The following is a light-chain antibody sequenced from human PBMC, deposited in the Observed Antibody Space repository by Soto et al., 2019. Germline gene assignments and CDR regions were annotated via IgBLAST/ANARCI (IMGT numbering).Light chain of an antibody. CDR2: LNSDGSY. Sequence: QAVLTQSPSASASLGASVKLTCTLSSGHRSYAIAWHQQQPEKGPRYLMKLNSDGSYSKGDGIPDRFSGSSSGAERYLTISSLQSEDEADYYCQTWGTDIVVFGGGTKLTVL. V-gene: IGLV4-69*01. CDR1: SGHRSYA. J-gene: IGLJ2*01. CDR3: QTWGTDIVV.